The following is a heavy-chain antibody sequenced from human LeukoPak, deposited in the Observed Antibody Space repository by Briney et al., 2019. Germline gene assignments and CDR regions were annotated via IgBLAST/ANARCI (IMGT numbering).Heavy chain of an antibody. D-gene: IGHD2-15*01. CDR2: IKQDGSEK. Sequence: GGSLRLSCAASGFTFSSYWMSWVRQAPGKGLEWVANIKQDGSEKYYVDSVKGRFTISRDNAKNSLYLQMNSLRAEDTAVYYCARDTLGYCSGGSCYPYYFDYWGQGTLVTVSS. V-gene: IGHV3-7*01. CDR1: GFTFSSYW. J-gene: IGHJ4*02. CDR3: ARDTLGYCSGGSCYPYYFDY.